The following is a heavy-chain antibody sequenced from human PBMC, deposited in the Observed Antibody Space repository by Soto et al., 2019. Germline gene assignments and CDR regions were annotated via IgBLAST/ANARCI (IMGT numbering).Heavy chain of an antibody. CDR1: GFTFSSYA. CDR3: ARDHRGGTFYYYYCMDV. CDR2: ISYDGSNK. V-gene: IGHV3-30-3*01. J-gene: IGHJ6*02. D-gene: IGHD2-15*01. Sequence: QSGGSLRLSCAASGFTFSSYAMHWVRQAPGKGLEWVAGISYDGSNKYYADSVKGRFTISRDNSKNTLYLQMNSLRAEDTAVYYCARDHRGGTFYYYYCMDVWGQGTTVTVSS.